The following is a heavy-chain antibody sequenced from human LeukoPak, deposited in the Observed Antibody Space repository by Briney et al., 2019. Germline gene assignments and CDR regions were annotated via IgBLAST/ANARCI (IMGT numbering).Heavy chain of an antibody. CDR2: IKGDGIST. CDR1: GFTFSSYS. CDR3: AKDHYWSIDY. D-gene: IGHD3-3*01. V-gene: IGHV3-74*01. Sequence: GGSLRLSCAASGFTFSSYSMHWVRHAPGQGLVWVSRIKGDGISTNYADSVKGRFTISRDIAKNTLYLQMNSLRAEDTGVYYCAKDHYWSIDYWGRGTLVTVSS. J-gene: IGHJ4*02.